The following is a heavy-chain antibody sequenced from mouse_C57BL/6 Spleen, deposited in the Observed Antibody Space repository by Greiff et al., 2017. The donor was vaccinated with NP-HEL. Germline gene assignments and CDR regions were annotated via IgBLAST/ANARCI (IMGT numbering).Heavy chain of an antibody. D-gene: IGHD2-5*01. V-gene: IGHV1-66*01. CDR2: IYPGSGNT. J-gene: IGHJ4*01. CDR3: ARVYYSNCLYYYAMDY. CDR1: GYSFTSYY. Sequence: VHLVESGPELVKPGASVKISCKASGYSFTSYYIHWVKQRPGQGLEWIGRIYPGSGNTKYNEKFKGKATLTADTSSSTAYMQLSSLTSEDSAVYYCARVYYSNCLYYYAMDYWGQGTSVTVSS.